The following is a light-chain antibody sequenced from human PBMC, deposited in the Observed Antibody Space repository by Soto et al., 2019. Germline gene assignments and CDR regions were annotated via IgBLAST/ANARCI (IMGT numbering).Light chain of an antibody. CDR2: AAT. CDR1: QGISKY. Sequence: QMTQSPSSLSASVGDRVTITCRASQGISKYLAWYQQKPGKVPKLLIYAATILQSGVPSRFSGSGSVADFALTISSLQHDDVETYYCQSYNSAPLTLGGGTKVDIK. V-gene: IGKV1-27*01. CDR3: QSYNSAPLT. J-gene: IGKJ4*01.